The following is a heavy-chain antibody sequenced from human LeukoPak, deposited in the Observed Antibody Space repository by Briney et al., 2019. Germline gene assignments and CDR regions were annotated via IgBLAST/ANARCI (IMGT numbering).Heavy chain of an antibody. V-gene: IGHV3-64D*09. D-gene: IGHD3-3*01. CDR2: ISGNGGST. J-gene: IGHJ4*02. Sequence: GGSLRLSCSASGFTFSRYPMHWVRQAPGKGREYVSAISGNGGSTYYADSVKGRFTISRDKSKNTLYLQMSSLRTEDTAIYYCVKAQYDFWSGLDYWGQGTLVTVSS. CDR3: VKAQYDFWSGLDY. CDR1: GFTFSRYP.